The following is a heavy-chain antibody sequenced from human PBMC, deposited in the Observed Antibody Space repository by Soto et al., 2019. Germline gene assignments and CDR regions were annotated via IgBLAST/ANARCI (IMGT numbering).Heavy chain of an antibody. J-gene: IGHJ6*03. Sequence: PSETLSLTCTVSGGSMSSSSYYWGWIRQPPGKGLEWIGSIYYSGSTYYNPSLKSRVTISVDTSKNQFSLKLSSVTAADTAVYYCARKRSEAAAGLYYYYYYMDVCGKGTTVTVSS. CDR2: IYYSGST. D-gene: IGHD6-13*01. V-gene: IGHV4-39*01. CDR3: ARKRSEAAAGLYYYYYYMDV. CDR1: GGSMSSSSYY.